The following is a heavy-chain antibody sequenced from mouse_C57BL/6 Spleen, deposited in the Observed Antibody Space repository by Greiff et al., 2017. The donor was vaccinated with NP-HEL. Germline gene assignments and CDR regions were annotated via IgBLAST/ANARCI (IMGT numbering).Heavy chain of an antibody. CDR2: IDPSDSET. J-gene: IGHJ2*01. V-gene: IGHV1-52*01. Sequence: QVQLQQPGAELVRPGSSVKLSCKASGYTFTSYWMHWVKQRPIQGLEWIGNIDPSDSETHYNQKFKDKATLTVDKSSSTAYMQLSSLTSEDSAVYYCARNYYGNYEYYLDYWGQGTTLTVSS. CDR1: GYTFTSYW. CDR3: ARNYYGNYEYYLDY. D-gene: IGHD2-1*01.